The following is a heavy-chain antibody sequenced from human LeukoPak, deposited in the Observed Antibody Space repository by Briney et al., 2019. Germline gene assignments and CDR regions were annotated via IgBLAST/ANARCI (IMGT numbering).Heavy chain of an antibody. J-gene: IGHJ4*02. Sequence: PSETLSLTCTVSGGSISSYYWSWIRQPPGKGLEWIGYIYTSGSTNYSPSLKSRVTISVDTSKNQFSLKLSSVTAADTAVYYCARRDGYNAHTLWGQGTLVTVSS. V-gene: IGHV4-4*09. CDR2: IYTSGST. CDR3: ARRDGYNAHTL. D-gene: IGHD5-24*01. CDR1: GGSISSYY.